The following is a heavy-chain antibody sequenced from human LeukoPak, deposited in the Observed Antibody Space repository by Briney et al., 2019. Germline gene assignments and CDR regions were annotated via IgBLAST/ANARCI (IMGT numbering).Heavy chain of an antibody. J-gene: IGHJ4*02. Sequence: PSETLSLTCTVSGDSVSSSGSYWGWIRQPPGKGLEWIGSIYYSGTTYYNPSLKSRVTISVDASKSQFSLKLTSVTAADTALYYCARTYYGSENYYDYWGQGILVTVSS. CDR2: IYYSGTT. V-gene: IGHV4-39*01. CDR1: GDSVSSSGSY. D-gene: IGHD3-10*01. CDR3: ARTYYGSENYYDY.